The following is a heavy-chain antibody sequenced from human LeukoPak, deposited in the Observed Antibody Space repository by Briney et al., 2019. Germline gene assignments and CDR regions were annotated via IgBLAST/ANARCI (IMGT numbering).Heavy chain of an antibody. CDR3: AKSVAGNLNWFDP. Sequence: GGSLRLSCAASGFAFSSYGMHWVRQAPGKGLEWVAVISYDGGNKYYADSVKGRFTISRDNSKNSLYLQMNSLRAEDTAVYYCAKSVAGNLNWFDPWGQGTLVTVSS. CDR2: ISYDGGNK. V-gene: IGHV3-30*18. CDR1: GFAFSSYG. J-gene: IGHJ5*02. D-gene: IGHD6-19*01.